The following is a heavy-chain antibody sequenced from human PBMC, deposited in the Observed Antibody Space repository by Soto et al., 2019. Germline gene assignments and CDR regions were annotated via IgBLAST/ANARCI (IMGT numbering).Heavy chain of an antibody. D-gene: IGHD6-19*01. CDR3: ARGVRGWNRGSYYYYGMDV. V-gene: IGHV4-61*01. Sequence: PSETLSLTCTVSGGSVSSTSYYWSWIRQPPGKGLEWIGYIYNSGSTNYKPSLKSRVTISVDTSKNQFSLNLTFVTAADTAVYFCARGVRGWNRGSYYYYGMDVWGQGTTVTVSS. CDR1: GGSVSSTSYY. CDR2: IYNSGST. J-gene: IGHJ6*02.